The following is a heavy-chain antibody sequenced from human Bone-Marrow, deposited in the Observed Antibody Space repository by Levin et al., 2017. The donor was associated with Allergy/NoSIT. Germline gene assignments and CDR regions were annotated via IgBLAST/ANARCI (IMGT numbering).Heavy chain of an antibody. D-gene: IGHD6-13*01. J-gene: IGHJ4*02. V-gene: IGHV2-70*11. Sequence: SGPTLVKPTQTLTLTCTFSGFSLRTSGMCVSWIRQPPGKALEWLARIDWDDDKYYNTSLKTRLTISKDTSKNQVVLTMTNMDPVDTATYYCARIRRGDSRSYYYFDYWGQGTLVTVSS. CDR2: IDWDDDK. CDR1: GFSLRTSGMC. CDR3: ARIRRGDSRSYYYFDY.